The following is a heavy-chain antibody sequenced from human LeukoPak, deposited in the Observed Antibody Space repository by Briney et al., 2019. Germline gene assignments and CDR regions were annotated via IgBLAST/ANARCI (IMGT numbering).Heavy chain of an antibody. V-gene: IGHV3-74*01. CDR1: GFTFSRLL. J-gene: IGHJ4*02. D-gene: IGHD6-19*01. Sequence: GGSLRLSCAASGFTFSRLLMHWVRHPPGKGLVWVSLISNDGRTTRYADSVKGRFTISRDNAKNTPYLEINSLRAEDTAVYYCARDLAGSIDYWGQGTLVTVSS. CDR3: ARDLAGSIDY. CDR2: ISNDGRTT.